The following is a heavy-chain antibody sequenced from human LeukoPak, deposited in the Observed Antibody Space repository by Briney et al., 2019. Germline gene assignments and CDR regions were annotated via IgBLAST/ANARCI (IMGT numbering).Heavy chain of an antibody. J-gene: IGHJ4*02. V-gene: IGHV3-21*01. CDR3: ARLGSSSRGRDFDY. CDR1: GFTFSSYS. Sequence: GGSLRLSCAASGFTFSSYSMNWVRQGPGKGLEWVSSISSSSSYIYYADSVKGRFTISRDNAKNSLYLQMNSLRAEDTAVYYCARLGSSSRGRDFDYWGQGTLVTVSS. D-gene: IGHD6-6*01. CDR2: ISSSSSYI.